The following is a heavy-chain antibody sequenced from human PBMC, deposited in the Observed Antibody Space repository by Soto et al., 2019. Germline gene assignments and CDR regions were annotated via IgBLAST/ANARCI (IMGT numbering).Heavy chain of an antibody. CDR3: ARGPSAAAPLSDWFFDL. Sequence: EVQLVESGGGLVLPGGSLRLSCAASGFTFSGYSMNWVRQAPGKGLEWVSYIASSSWNIYYADTVKGRFTISRDNAKNSLYLQMNSLRHEDTAVYYCARGPSAAAPLSDWFFDLWGRGTLVSVSS. D-gene: IGHD2-2*01. J-gene: IGHJ2*01. V-gene: IGHV3-48*02. CDR1: GFTFSGYS. CDR2: IASSSWNI.